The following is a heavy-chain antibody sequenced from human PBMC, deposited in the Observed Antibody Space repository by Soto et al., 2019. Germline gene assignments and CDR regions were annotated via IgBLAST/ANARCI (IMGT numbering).Heavy chain of an antibody. J-gene: IGHJ6*02. CDR3: ARGPIYGLGLYYYDGMDV. Sequence: GASVKVSCKASGGTFSSYAISWVRQAPGQGLEWMGGIIPIFGTANYAQKFQGRVTITADESTSTAYMELSSLRSEDTAVYYCARGPIYGLGLYYYDGMDVWGQGTTVTVSS. CDR1: GGTFSSYA. V-gene: IGHV1-69*13. D-gene: IGHD5-18*01. CDR2: IIPIFGTA.